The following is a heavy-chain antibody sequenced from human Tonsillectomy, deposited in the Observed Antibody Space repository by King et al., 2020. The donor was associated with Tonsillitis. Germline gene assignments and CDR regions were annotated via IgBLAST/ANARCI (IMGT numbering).Heavy chain of an antibody. V-gene: IGHV3-21*01. CDR1: GFTFSSYS. CDR3: ARDLGGYSKEVCWFDP. Sequence: VQLVESGGGLVKPGGSLRLSCAASGFTFSSYSMNWVRQAPGKGLEWVSSISSSSSYIYYADSVKGRFTISRDNAKNSLYLQMNSLRAEDTAVYYCARDLGGYSKEVCWFDPWGHGTLVTVSS. D-gene: IGHD5-12*01. J-gene: IGHJ5*02. CDR2: ISSSSSYI.